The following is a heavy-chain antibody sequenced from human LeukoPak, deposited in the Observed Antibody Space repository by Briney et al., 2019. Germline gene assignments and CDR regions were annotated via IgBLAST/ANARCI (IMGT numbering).Heavy chain of an antibody. D-gene: IGHD2-15*01. Sequence: GGSLRLSCAASGFTFSSYAMSWVRQAPGKGLEWVSHINNNGGSTSYADSVKGRFTISRDNSKNTLYVQLNSLRAEDTAVYYCAKPHTPYCSGATCYLFDFWGQGTLVTISS. J-gene: IGHJ4*02. CDR2: INNNGGST. CDR3: AKPHTPYCSGATCYLFDF. V-gene: IGHV3-23*05. CDR1: GFTFSSYA.